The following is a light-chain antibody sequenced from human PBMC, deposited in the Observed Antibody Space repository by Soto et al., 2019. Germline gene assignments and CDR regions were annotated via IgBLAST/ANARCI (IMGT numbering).Light chain of an antibody. J-gene: IGLJ1*01. V-gene: IGLV1-44*01. Sequence: QCLLTQPPSASGTPGQRVTVSCSGSISNIASNTVNWYQQLPGTAPKLLIYSNDQRPSGVPDRFSASKSGTSASLAISGLQSEDEADYYCASWDDSLNGHVFGTGTKVTVL. CDR3: ASWDDSLNGHV. CDR1: ISNIASNT. CDR2: SND.